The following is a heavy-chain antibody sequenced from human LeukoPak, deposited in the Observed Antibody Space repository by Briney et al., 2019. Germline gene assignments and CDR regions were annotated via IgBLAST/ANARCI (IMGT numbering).Heavy chain of an antibody. J-gene: IGHJ4*02. V-gene: IGHV3-11*01. CDR3: ARALTYYYDSSGYFFDY. Sequence: GGSLRLSCAASGFTFSDYYMSWIRQAPGKGLEWVSYISSSGSTIYYADSVKGRFTISRDNAKNSLYLQMNSLRAEDTAVYYCARALTYYYDSSGYFFDYWGQGTLVTVSS. CDR1: GFTFSDYY. CDR2: ISSSGSTI. D-gene: IGHD3-22*01.